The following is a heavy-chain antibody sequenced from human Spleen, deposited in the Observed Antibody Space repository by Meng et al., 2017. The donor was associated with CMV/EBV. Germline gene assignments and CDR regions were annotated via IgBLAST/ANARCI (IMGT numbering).Heavy chain of an antibody. CDR2: IYWDDDK. J-gene: IGHJ5*02. CDR3: AHRDVYSNYRWFDP. Sequence: QINLKESGPTLVKPTQSLTLTCTFSGFSLSTSGVGVGWIRQPPGKALEWLALIYWDDDKRYSPSLKSRLTITKDTSKNQVVLTMTNMDPVDTATYYCAHRDVYSNYRWFDPWGQGTLVTVSS. D-gene: IGHD4-11*01. V-gene: IGHV2-5*02. CDR1: GFSLSTSGVG.